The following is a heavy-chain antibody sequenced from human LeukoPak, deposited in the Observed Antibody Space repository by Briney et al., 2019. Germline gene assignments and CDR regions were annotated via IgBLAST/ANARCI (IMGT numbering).Heavy chain of an antibody. CDR2: INPNSGGT. D-gene: IGHD6-13*01. J-gene: IGHJ5*02. CDR3: ARDCSSRPFGNWFDP. Sequence: ASVKVSCKASGYTFTGYYMHWVRQAPGQGLEWMGWINPNSGGTNYAQKFQGRVTMTRDTSISTAYMELSRLRSDDTAVYYCARDCSSRPFGNWFDPWGQGTLVTVSS. CDR1: GYTFTGYY. V-gene: IGHV1-2*02.